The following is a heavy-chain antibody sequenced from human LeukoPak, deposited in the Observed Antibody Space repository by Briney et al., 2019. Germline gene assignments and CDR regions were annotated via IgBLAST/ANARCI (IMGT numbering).Heavy chain of an antibody. D-gene: IGHD6-19*01. CDR2: IRYDGSNK. Sequence: PGGSLRLSCAASGFTFSSYGMHWVRQAPGKGLEWVAFIRYDGSNKYYADSVKGRFTISRDNSKNTLYLQMNSLRAEVTAVYYCAKDFRKAVAGRVFDYWGQGTLVTVSS. J-gene: IGHJ4*02. CDR1: GFTFSSYG. CDR3: AKDFRKAVAGRVFDY. V-gene: IGHV3-30*02.